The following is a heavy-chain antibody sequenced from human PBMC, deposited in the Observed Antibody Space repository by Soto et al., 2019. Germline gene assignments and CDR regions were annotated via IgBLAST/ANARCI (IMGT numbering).Heavy chain of an antibody. J-gene: IGHJ4*02. CDR1: GFTFSGSA. CDR2: IRSKANSYAT. CDR3: TRHVSGSGRRSLGY. D-gene: IGHD3-10*01. V-gene: IGHV3-73*01. Sequence: EVQLVESGGGLVQPGGSLKLSCAASGFTFSGSAMHWVRQASGKGLEWVGRIRSKANSYATAYAASVKGRFTISRDDSKNTAYLQMNSLKTEDTAVYYCTRHVSGSGRRSLGYWGQGPLVAVSS.